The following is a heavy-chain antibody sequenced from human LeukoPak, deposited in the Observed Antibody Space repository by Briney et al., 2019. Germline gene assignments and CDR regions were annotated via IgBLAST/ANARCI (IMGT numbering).Heavy chain of an antibody. Sequence: GRSLRLSCAASGFTFSSYGMHWVRQAPGKGLEWVAVISYDGSNKYYADSVKGRFTVSRDNSKNTLYLQMNSLRAEDTAVYYCAKESHRGRSGWYILDGFFDYWGQGTLATVSS. CDR3: AKESHRGRSGWYILDGFFDY. V-gene: IGHV3-30*18. CDR2: ISYDGSNK. J-gene: IGHJ4*02. CDR1: GFTFSSYG. D-gene: IGHD6-19*01.